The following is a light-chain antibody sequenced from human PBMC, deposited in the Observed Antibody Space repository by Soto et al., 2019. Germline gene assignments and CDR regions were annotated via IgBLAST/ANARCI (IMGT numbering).Light chain of an antibody. CDR3: SSYTSSTNNV. CDR2: EVS. CDR1: SSDVGGYNY. Sequence: QSALTQPASVSWSPGHAITISCTGTSSDVGGYNYVSWYQQHPGKAPKLMIYEVSNRPSGVSNRFSGSKSGNTASLTISGLQAEEEADYYCSSYTSSTNNVFGPGTKVTVL. J-gene: IGLJ1*01. V-gene: IGLV2-14*01.